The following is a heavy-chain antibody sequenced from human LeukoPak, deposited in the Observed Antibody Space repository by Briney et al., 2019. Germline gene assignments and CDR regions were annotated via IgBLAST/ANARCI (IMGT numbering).Heavy chain of an antibody. CDR3: ARDTPYGDYLICDY. J-gene: IGHJ4*02. Sequence: PGGSLRLSCAASGFTFSSYSMNRVRQAPGKGLEWVSSISSSSSYIYYADSVKGRFTISRDNAKNSLYLQMNSLRAEDTAVYYCARDTPYGDYLICDYWGQGTLVTVSS. CDR2: ISSSSSYI. V-gene: IGHV3-21*01. D-gene: IGHD4-17*01. CDR1: GFTFSSYS.